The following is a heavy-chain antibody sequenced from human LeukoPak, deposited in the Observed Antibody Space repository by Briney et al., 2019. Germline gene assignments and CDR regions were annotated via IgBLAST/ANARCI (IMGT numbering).Heavy chain of an antibody. CDR3: ARGVRGLSQCDGFDV. Sequence: GGSLRLSCAASGLIFSKSWVHWVRQAPGKRLEWLATIKEDGSGEYYLDSVKGRFTISRQNAKNSQYLQMNNLRDDDTAVYYCARGVRGLSQCDGFDVWGQGTMVTVSS. V-gene: IGHV3-7*01. J-gene: IGHJ3*01. D-gene: IGHD3-10*01. CDR1: GLIFSKSW. CDR2: IKEDGSGE.